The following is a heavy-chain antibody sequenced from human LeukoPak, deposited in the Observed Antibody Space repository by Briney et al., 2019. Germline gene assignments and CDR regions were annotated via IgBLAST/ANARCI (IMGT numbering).Heavy chain of an antibody. CDR1: GYTFTSYD. CDR3: ARVPPYSNSNNYYYYYYMDV. Sequence: ASVKVSCKASGYTFTSYDINWVRQATGQGLEWMGWMNPNSGNTGYAQKFQGRVTITRNTSISTAYMELSSLRSEDTAVYYCARVPPYSNSNNYYYYYYMDVWGKGTTVTVSS. J-gene: IGHJ6*03. CDR2: MNPNSGNT. D-gene: IGHD4-11*01. V-gene: IGHV1-8*03.